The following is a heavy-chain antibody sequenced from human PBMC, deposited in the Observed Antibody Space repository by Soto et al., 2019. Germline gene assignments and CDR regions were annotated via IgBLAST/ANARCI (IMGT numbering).Heavy chain of an antibody. CDR3: ARWGTPIDY. V-gene: IGHV1-18*01. D-gene: IGHD3-16*01. CDR2: ISAYNGNT. CDR1: GYTFTNFG. J-gene: IGHJ4*02. Sequence: ASVKVSCKASGYTFTNFGISWVRQAPGQGLEWMGWISAYNGNTNYAQKFQGRVTMTTDTSTSTAYMEVRSLGFDDTAVYYCARWGTPIDYWGQGTLVTVSS.